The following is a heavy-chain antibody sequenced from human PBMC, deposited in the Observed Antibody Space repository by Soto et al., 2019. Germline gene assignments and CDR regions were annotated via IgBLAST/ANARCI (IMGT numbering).Heavy chain of an antibody. CDR1: GGSITNSY. CDR3: ANYRRGWFDP. J-gene: IGHJ5*02. V-gene: IGHV4-59*01. D-gene: IGHD3-10*01. Sequence: PSETLSLTCTVSGGSITNSYWSWIRQPPGKRLEWIGYIYYSGSTNYNPSLKSRVTISVDTSKNQFSLNPRSVTAADTAVYYCANYRRGWFDPWGQGTLVTVSS. CDR2: IYYSGST.